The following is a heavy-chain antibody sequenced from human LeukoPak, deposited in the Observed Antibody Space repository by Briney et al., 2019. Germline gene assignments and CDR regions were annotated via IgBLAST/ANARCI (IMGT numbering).Heavy chain of an antibody. CDR1: GFTFSRYA. D-gene: IGHD4-17*01. V-gene: IGHV3-23*01. CDR2: ISGRGGST. Sequence: GGSLRLSCAAPGFTFSRYAMSWVRQATGKGLESVSAISGRGGSTYYADPVKGRFTISRDNSKNTLYLQMNSLRAEDTAVYYCAKSGKTTTVTTDYWGQGTLVTVSS. J-gene: IGHJ4*02. CDR3: AKSGKTTTVTTDY.